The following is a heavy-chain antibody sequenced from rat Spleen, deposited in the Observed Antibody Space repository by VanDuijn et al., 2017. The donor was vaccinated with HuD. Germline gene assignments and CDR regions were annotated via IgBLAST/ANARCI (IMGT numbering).Heavy chain of an antibody. CDR3: ARLSYYYDGYFDY. Sequence: EVQLVESGGGLVQPGRSMKLSCAASGFTFSNFDMAWVRQAPKKGLEWVATISYDGSSTNYRDSVKGRFTISRDNAKSTLYLQMDSLRSEDTATYYCARLSYYYDGYFDYWGQGVMVTVSS. CDR2: ISYDGSST. V-gene: IGHV5-7*01. CDR1: GFTFSNFD. J-gene: IGHJ2*01. D-gene: IGHD1-12*03.